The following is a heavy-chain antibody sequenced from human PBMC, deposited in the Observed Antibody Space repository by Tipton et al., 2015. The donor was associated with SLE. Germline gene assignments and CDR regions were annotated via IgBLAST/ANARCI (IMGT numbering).Heavy chain of an antibody. Sequence: SLRLSCAASGFTFSSYCMNWVRQAPGKGLEWVSSISSSSSYIYYADSVKGRFTISRENAKNSLCPQMNRLGTEVTAVYYCAPGAASGVVDYWVQGTLVTVSA. V-gene: IGHV3-21*03. CDR2: ISSSSSYI. CDR1: GFTFSSYC. D-gene: IGHD6-13*01. J-gene: IGHJ4*02. CDR3: APGAASGVVDY.